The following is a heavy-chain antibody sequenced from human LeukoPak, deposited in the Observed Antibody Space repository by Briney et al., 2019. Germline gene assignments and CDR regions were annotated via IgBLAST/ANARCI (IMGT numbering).Heavy chain of an antibody. D-gene: IGHD7-27*01. CDR2: IYYSWGT. CDR3: ARHRADWGWAAFDI. J-gene: IGHJ3*02. Sequence: SETLSLTCTVSGGPISSYYWSWLRQPPGKGLGWIRYIYYSWGTNYNPSLKSRVTILVDMSKNQFSLKLSSVTAADTAVYYCARHRADWGWAAFDIWGQGTMVTVSS. CDR1: GGPISSYY. V-gene: IGHV4-59*08.